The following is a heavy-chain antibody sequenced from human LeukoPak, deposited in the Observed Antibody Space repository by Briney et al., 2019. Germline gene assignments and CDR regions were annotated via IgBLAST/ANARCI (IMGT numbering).Heavy chain of an antibody. J-gene: IGHJ3*02. CDR2: ISSNGGST. CDR3: AREVWGGYCGGDCYSEGAFDI. D-gene: IGHD2-21*02. CDR1: GFTFSSYA. Sequence: GGPLRLSCAASGFTFSSYAMHWVRQAPGKGLEYVSAISSNGGSTYYAYSVKGRFTISRDNSKNTLYLQMGSLRAEDMAVYYCAREVWGGYCGGDCYSEGAFDIWGQGTMVTVSS. V-gene: IGHV3-64*01.